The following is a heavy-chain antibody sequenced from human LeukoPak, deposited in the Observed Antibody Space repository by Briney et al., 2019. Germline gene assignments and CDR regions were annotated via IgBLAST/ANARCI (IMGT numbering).Heavy chain of an antibody. J-gene: IGHJ2*01. Sequence: KPSETLSLTCAVSGFSISSHYYWGWIRQPPGKGLEWIGSIYHTGSTYYNPPLKSRVTISVDTSKNQFSLKLSSVTAADTAVHYCARLYSGSRGFDLWGRGTLVTVSS. V-gene: IGHV4-38-2*01. CDR2: IYHTGST. D-gene: IGHD1-26*01. CDR3: ARLYSGSRGFDL. CDR1: GFSISSHYY.